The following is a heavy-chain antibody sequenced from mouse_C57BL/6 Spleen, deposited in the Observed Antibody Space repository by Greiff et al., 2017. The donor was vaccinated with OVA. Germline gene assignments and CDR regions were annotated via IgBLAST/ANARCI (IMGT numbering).Heavy chain of an antibody. V-gene: IGHV1-81*01. Sequence: QVQLQQSGAELARPGASVKLSCKASGYTFTSYGISWVKQRTGQGLEWIGEIYPRSGNTYYNAKFKGKATLTADKSSSTAYMQLRSLTSEDSAVYFCAKPTSFSAGWYFDVWGTGTTVTVSS. J-gene: IGHJ1*03. CDR2: IYPRSGNT. CDR1: GYTFTSYG. CDR3: AKPTSFSAGWYFDV.